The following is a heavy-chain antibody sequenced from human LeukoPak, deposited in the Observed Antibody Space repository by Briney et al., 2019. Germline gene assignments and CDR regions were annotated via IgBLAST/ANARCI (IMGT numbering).Heavy chain of an antibody. CDR3: AELGITMIGGV. V-gene: IGHV3-11*04. CDR1: GGSISGFF. Sequence: LSLTCTVSGGSISGFFWSWVRQAPGKGLEGVSYISSSGSTIYYADSVKGRFTISRDNAKNSLYLQMNSLRAEDTAVYYCAELGITMIGGVWGKGTTVTISS. CDR2: ISSSGSTI. D-gene: IGHD3-10*02. J-gene: IGHJ6*04.